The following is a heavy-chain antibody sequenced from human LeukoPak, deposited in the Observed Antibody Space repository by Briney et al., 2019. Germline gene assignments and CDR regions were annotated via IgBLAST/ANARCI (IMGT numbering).Heavy chain of an antibody. V-gene: IGHV1-18*01. J-gene: IGHJ6*02. CDR3: ARGSRSGSYLDYGMDV. D-gene: IGHD1-26*01. CDR1: GYTFTSYG. CDR2: ISAYNGNT. Sequence: ASVKVSCKASGYTFTSYGISWVRQAPGQGLEWMGWISAYNGNTNYAQKLQGRVTMTTDTSTSTAYMELRSLRSDDTAVYYCARGSRSGSYLDYGMDVWGQGTTVTVSS.